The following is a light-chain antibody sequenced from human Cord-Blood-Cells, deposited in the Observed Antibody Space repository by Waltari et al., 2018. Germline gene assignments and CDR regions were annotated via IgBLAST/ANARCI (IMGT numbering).Light chain of an antibody. CDR2: DVS. V-gene: IGLV2-14*01. CDR1: SIDVGGYNY. Sequence: QSALTQPASVSGSPGRSITISCTGTSIDVGGYNYVSWYQQHPGKAPKLMIYDVSKRPSWVSNRFSGSKSGNTASLTISGLQAEDEADYYCSSYSCSSTYVFGPGTKVTVL. J-gene: IGLJ1*01. CDR3: SSYSCSSTYV.